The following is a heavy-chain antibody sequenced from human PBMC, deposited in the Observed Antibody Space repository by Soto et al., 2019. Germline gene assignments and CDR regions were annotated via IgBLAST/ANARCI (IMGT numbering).Heavy chain of an antibody. CDR3: ARYVDTAMGPLFDY. J-gene: IGHJ4*02. Sequence: QVQLVQSGAEVKKPGSSVKVSCKASGGTFSSYAISWVRQAPGQGLEWMGGIIPIFGTANYAQKFQGRVTITADESTSPAYMELSSLRSEDTAVYYCARYVDTAMGPLFDYWGQGTLVTVSS. CDR1: GGTFSSYA. V-gene: IGHV1-69*12. CDR2: IIPIFGTA. D-gene: IGHD5-18*01.